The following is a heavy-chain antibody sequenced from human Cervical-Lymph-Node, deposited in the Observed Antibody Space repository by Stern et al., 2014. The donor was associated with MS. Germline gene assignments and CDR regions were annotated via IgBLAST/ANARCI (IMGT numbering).Heavy chain of an antibody. CDR1: GFTFTSYA. CDR3: ARGTYASGWM. CDR2: ISGSGDNT. D-gene: IGHD6-19*01. V-gene: IGHV3-23*04. J-gene: IGHJ4*02. Sequence: EVQLVESGGGLVQPGGSLRLSCAASGFTFTSYAMSWVRQAPGKGLEWVSAISGSGDNTYYADSVKGRFTISSDNSKNTLYLQMNSLRAEDTAVYYCARGTYASGWMWGQGTLVTVSS.